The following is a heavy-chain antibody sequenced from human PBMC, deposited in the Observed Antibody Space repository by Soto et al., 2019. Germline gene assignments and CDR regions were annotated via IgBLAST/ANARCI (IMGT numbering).Heavy chain of an antibody. V-gene: IGHV3-74*01. CDR2: INSGGGTT. J-gene: IGHJ4*02. CDR1: GFTFSSYW. CDR3: ARWFTYGNFDYFDY. Sequence: PGGSLRLSCAASGFTFSSYWMHWFRQAPGKGLMWVSRINSGGGTTTYADSVKGRFTISRDNAKNTLYPQMNGLRAEDTALYYCARWFTYGNFDYFDYWGQGTQVTVSS. D-gene: IGHD3-10*01.